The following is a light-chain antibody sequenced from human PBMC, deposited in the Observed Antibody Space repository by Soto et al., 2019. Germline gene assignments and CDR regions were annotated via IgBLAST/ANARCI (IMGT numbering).Light chain of an antibody. V-gene: IGKV3-11*01. CDR2: ATS. J-gene: IGKJ3*01. CDR1: QSIGNY. Sequence: EVVLTQSPATLSLSPGEGATLSCRSSQSIGNYVAWYQQKPGQAPRLLIYATSNRAPGIPARFSGGGSGTHFTLTISSLEPEDFALYYCQQRSSWPFTFGPGTKVDIK. CDR3: QQRSSWPFT.